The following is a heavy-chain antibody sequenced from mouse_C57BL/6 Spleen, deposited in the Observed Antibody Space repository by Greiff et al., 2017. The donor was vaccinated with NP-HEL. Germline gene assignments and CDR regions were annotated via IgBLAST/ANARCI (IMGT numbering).Heavy chain of an antibody. CDR2: IDPETGGT. V-gene: IGHV1-15*01. CDR1: GYTFTDYE. J-gene: IGHJ2*01. CDR3: TREGGNDDDAFDY. Sequence: QVQLKESGAELVRPGASVTLSCKASGYTFTDYEMHWVKQTPVHGLEWIGAIDPETGGTAYNQKFKGKAILTADKSSSTAYMELRSLTSEDYAVYYCTREGGNDDDAFDYWGQGTTLTVSS. D-gene: IGHD2-4*01.